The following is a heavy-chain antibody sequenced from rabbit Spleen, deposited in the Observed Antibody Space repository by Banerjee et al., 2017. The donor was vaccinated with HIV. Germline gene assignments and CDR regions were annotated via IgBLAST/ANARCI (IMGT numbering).Heavy chain of an antibody. Sequence: QEQLKESGGGLVQPGGSLKLSCKASGFTLSSYYMNWVRQAPGKGLEWIACIEAGSSGFTYFASWAKGRFTISKTSSTTVTLQMTSLTAADTATYFCARDLVAVIGWNFSLWGPGTLVTVS. V-gene: IGHV1S45*01. CDR3: ARDLVAVIGWNFSL. J-gene: IGHJ4*01. CDR2: IEAGSSGFT. CDR1: GFTLSSYYM. D-gene: IGHD1-1*01.